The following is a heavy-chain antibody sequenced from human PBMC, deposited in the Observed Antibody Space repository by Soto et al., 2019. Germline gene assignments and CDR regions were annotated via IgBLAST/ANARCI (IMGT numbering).Heavy chain of an antibody. D-gene: IGHD2-2*01. Sequence: ASVKVSFKVSGYTVTSYFIHWVRQAPGQCLEWIGVINPGAGGRSYAQKLQGRVTLTGDTSTSTVYMELRSLRSDDTAVYYCARDLKRGVVPAAGTYVKDVWGQGTTVNVS. V-gene: IGHV1-46*04. CDR1: GYTVTSYF. J-gene: IGHJ6*02. CDR3: ARDLKRGVVPAAGTYVKDV. CDR2: INPGAGGR.